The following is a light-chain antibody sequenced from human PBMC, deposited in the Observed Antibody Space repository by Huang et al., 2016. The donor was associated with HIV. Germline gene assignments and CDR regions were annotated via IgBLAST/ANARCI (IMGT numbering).Light chain of an antibody. CDR3: QQFNNYLT. CDR2: DAS. J-gene: IGKJ5*01. V-gene: IGKV1D-13*01. CDR1: KGISSA. Sequence: AIQLTQSPSSLSASVGDRVTITCRASKGISSALAWYQQKPGKAPKLLIYDASSLESGVPSRFSGSGSGTDFTLTISSLQPEDFETYYCQQFNNYLTFGQGTRLEIK.